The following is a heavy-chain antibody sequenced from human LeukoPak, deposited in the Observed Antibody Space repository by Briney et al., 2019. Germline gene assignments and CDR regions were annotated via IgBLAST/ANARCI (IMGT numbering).Heavy chain of an antibody. CDR1: X. V-gene: IGHV3-21*01. D-gene: IGHD3-3*01. Sequence: XMXXVXQAXXXXLXWVSXXSSSSSYIYYADSVKGRFTISRDNAKNSLYLQMNSLRAEDTAVYYCARDRDFWSGYYTPVDCWGQGTLVTVSS. J-gene: IGHJ4*02. CDR2: XSSSSSYI. CDR3: ARDRDFWSGYYTPVDC.